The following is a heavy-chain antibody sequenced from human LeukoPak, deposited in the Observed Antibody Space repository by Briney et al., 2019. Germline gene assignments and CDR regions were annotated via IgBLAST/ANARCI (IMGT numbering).Heavy chain of an antibody. CDR2: IYHSGST. V-gene: IGHV4-38-2*02. CDR3: ASSVMTGAFDI. D-gene: IGHD5/OR15-5a*01. Sequence: PSETLSLTCTVSGYSISSGYYWGWIRQPPGKGLEWIGSIYHSGSTYYNPSLMSRVTISVDTSKNQFSLKLSSVTAADTAVYYCASSVMTGAFDIWGQGTMVTVSS. J-gene: IGHJ3*02. CDR1: GYSISSGYY.